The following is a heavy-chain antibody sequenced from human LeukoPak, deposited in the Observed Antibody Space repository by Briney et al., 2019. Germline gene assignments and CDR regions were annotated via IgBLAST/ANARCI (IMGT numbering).Heavy chain of an antibody. CDR2: ISGGSEDT. D-gene: IGHD6-13*01. Sequence: GGSLRLSCTASGFTFGSYAMSRVRQAPGKGLEWVSSISGGSEDTYYADSVKGRFTISRDNSKSTLYLQMNSLRAEDTAVYYCARTIAQYSNSWLYFYYGLDVWGRGTTVTVSS. CDR3: ARTIAQYSNSWLYFYYGLDV. J-gene: IGHJ6*01. V-gene: IGHV3-23*01. CDR1: GFTFGSYA.